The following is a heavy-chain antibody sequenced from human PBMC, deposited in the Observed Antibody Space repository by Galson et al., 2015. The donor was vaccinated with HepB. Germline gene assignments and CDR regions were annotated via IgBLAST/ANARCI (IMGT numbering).Heavy chain of an antibody. V-gene: IGHV3-30*18. Sequence: SLRLSCAASGFTFSSYGMHWVRQAPGKGLEWVAVISYDGSNKYYADSVKGRFTISRDNSKNTLYLQMNSLRAEDTAVYYCAKDGRVGSGWDPWDYYGMDVWGQGTTVTVSS. J-gene: IGHJ6*02. CDR3: AKDGRVGSGWDPWDYYGMDV. D-gene: IGHD6-19*01. CDR1: GFTFSSYG. CDR2: ISYDGSNK.